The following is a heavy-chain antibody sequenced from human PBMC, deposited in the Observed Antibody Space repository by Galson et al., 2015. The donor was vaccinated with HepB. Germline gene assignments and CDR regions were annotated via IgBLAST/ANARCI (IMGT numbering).Heavy chain of an antibody. J-gene: IGHJ4*02. CDR2: ISGSGGST. Sequence: SLRLSCAASGFTFSSYAMSWVRQAPGKGLEWVSAISGSGGSTYYADSVKGRFTISRDNSKNTLYLQMNSLRAEDTAVYYCAKGTEQWLDYDYWGQGTLVTVSS. V-gene: IGHV3-23*01. CDR1: GFTFSSYA. CDR3: AKGTEQWLDYDY. D-gene: IGHD6-19*01.